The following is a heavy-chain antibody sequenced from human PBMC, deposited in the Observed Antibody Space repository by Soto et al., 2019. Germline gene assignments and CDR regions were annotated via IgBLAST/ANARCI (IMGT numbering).Heavy chain of an antibody. J-gene: IGHJ4*02. D-gene: IGHD5-18*01. CDR2: IRSKAYGGTT. V-gene: IGHV3-49*03. CDR1: GFTFGDYA. CDR3: TRDDLDTAMADERTFDY. Sequence: GGSLRLSCTASGFTFGDYAMSWFRQAPGKGLEWVGFIRSKAYGGTTEYAASVKGRFTISRDDSKSIAYLQMNSLKTEDTAVYYCTRDDLDTAMADERTFDYWGQGTLVTVSS.